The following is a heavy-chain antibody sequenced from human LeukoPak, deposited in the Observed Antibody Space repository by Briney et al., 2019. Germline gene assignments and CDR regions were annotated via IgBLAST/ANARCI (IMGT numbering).Heavy chain of an antibody. CDR1: GGSISSYY. CDR2: IYYGGST. CDR3: AREGSGWYSYDY. D-gene: IGHD6-19*01. J-gene: IGHJ4*02. Sequence: SETLSLTCTVSGGSISSYYWSWIRQPPGKGLEWIGYIYYGGSTNYNPSLKSRVTISVDTSKNQFSLKLSSVTAADTAVYYCAREGSGWYSYDYWGQGTLVTVSS. V-gene: IGHV4-59*01.